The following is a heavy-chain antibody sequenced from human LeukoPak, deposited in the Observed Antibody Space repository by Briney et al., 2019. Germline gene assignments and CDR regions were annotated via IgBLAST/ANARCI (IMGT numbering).Heavy chain of an antibody. CDR1: GYTFTSYG. CDR3: ARVKVLRYFDWLPDY. D-gene: IGHD3-9*01. J-gene: IGHJ4*02. CDR2: ISPYNGNT. Sequence: ASVKVSCKASGYTFTSYGISWVRQAPGQGLEWMGWISPYNGNTNYAQNLQGRVTMTTDTSTSTAYMELRSLRSDDTAVYYCARVKVLRYFDWLPDYWGQGTLVTVSS. V-gene: IGHV1-18*01.